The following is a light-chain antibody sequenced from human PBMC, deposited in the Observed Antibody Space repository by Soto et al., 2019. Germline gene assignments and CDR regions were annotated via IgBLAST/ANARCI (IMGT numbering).Light chain of an antibody. V-gene: IGKV3-20*01. CDR3: QQYGNSPPT. CDR2: GAS. Sequence: EIVLTQSPATLSLSPGERATLSSRASQSVSSSYLAWYQQKPGQAPRLLIYGASSRATGIPDRFSGSGSGTDFTLTISRLEPEDFAVYYCQQYGNSPPTFGQGTKVDIK. CDR1: QSVSSSY. J-gene: IGKJ1*01.